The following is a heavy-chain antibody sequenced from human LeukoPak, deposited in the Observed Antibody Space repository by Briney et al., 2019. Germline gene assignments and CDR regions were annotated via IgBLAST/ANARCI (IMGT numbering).Heavy chain of an antibody. V-gene: IGHV4-39*01. J-gene: IGHJ3*02. D-gene: IGHD3-22*01. CDR3: ARRHYDNAFDI. CDR2: IYYSGST. CDR1: GGSISSSSYY. Sequence: PSETLSLTCTVPGGSISSSSYYWGWIRQPPGKGLEWIGSIYYSGSTYYNPSLKSRVTISVDTSKNQFSLKLSSVTAADTAVYYCARRHYDNAFDIWGQGTMVTVSS.